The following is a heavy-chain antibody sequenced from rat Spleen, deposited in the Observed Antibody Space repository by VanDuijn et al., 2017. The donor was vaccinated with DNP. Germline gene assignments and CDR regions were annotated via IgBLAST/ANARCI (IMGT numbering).Heavy chain of an antibody. J-gene: IGHJ1*01. CDR3: GRSAMSTYWYFDF. CDR2: ISYSGST. CDR1: GYSITSNY. V-gene: IGHV3-1*01. Sequence: EVQLQESGPGLVKPSQSLSLTCSVTGYSITSNYWGWIRKFPGNKMEWIGHISYSGSTTYNPSLKSRISITRDTSKNQFFLQVNSVTTEDTATYHCGRSAMSTYWYFDFWGPGTMVTVSS. D-gene: IGHD1-2*01.